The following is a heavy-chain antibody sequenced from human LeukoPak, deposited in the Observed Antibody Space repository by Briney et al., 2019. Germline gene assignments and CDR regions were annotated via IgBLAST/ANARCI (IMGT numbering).Heavy chain of an antibody. CDR2: INHSGST. CDR3: ARVSGMVTALDY. V-gene: IGHV4-34*01. J-gene: IGHJ4*02. CDR1: GGSFSGYY. D-gene: IGHD2-21*02. Sequence: SETLSLTCAVYGGSFSGYYWSWIRQPPGKGLEWIGQINHSGSTNYNPSPKSRVTISVDTSKNQFSLKLSSVTAADTAVYYCARVSGMVTALDYWGQGTLVTVSS.